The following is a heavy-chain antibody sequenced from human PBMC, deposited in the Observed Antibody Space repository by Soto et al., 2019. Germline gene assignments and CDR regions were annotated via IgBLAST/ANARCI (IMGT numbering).Heavy chain of an antibody. CDR2: ISAYNGNT. D-gene: IGHD3-3*01. CDR1: GYTFTSYG. Sequence: ASVKVSCKASGYTFTSYGISWVRQAPGQGLEWMGWISAYNGNTNYAQKLQGRVTMTTDTSTSTAYMELRSLRSDDTAVYYCARGPYDFWSGYYVNPSPSNWFDPWGQGTLVTVSS. J-gene: IGHJ5*02. V-gene: IGHV1-18*01. CDR3: ARGPYDFWSGYYVNPSPSNWFDP.